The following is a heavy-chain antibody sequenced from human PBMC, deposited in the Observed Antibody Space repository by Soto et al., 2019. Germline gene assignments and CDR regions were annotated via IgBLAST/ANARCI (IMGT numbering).Heavy chain of an antibody. J-gene: IGHJ2*01. V-gene: IGHV5-10-1*01. CDR1: GYSFTSYW. Sequence: PGESLKISCKGSGYSFTSYWISWVRQMPGKGLEWMGRIDPSDSYTNYSPSFQGHVTISADKSISTAYLQWSSLKASDTAMYYCARRAPNYGAYVDWYFDLWGRGALVAVSS. CDR2: IDPSDSYT. CDR3: ARRAPNYGAYVDWYFDL. D-gene: IGHD4-17*01.